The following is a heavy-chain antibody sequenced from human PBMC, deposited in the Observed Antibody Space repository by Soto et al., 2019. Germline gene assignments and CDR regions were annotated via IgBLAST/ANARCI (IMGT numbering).Heavy chain of an antibody. J-gene: IGHJ4*02. CDR2: IYYSGST. V-gene: IGHV4-30-4*01. Sequence: PSETLSLTCVVSGGSLSSGDYCWSWIRQPPGKGLEWIGYIYYSGSTYYNPSLMSRVTISVDTSKNQFSLKLSSVTAADTAVYYCARCASSCSLGFWGQGTLVTVSS. CDR1: GGSLSSGDYC. D-gene: IGHD2-15*01. CDR3: ARCASSCSLGF.